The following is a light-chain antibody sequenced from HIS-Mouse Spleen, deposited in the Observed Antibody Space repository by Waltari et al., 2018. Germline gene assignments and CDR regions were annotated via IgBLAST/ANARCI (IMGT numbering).Light chain of an antibody. Sequence: QSALTQPASVSGSPGQSITISCTGTSSDVGSYNLVSWYQQHPGKAPKLMIYEGSKRPSGVSNRFSGSKSVNTASLTISGLQAEDSADYYCSSYAGSSTWLFGGGTRLTVL. CDR1: SSDVGSYNL. V-gene: IGLV2-23*01. CDR2: EGS. CDR3: SSYAGSSTWL. J-gene: IGLJ3*02.